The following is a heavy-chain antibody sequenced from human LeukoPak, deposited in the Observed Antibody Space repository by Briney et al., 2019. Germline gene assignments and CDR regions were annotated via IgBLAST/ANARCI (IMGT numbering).Heavy chain of an antibody. Sequence: GGSLRLSCAASGFTFSSYAMSWVRQAPGKGLEWVSAISGSGGSTYYADPVKGRFTISRDNSKNTLYLQMNSLSAEDTAVYYCAKDRSYYDSSGYYQNFDYWGQGTLVTVSS. CDR1: GFTFSSYA. CDR2: ISGSGGST. J-gene: IGHJ4*02. D-gene: IGHD3-22*01. V-gene: IGHV3-23*01. CDR3: AKDRSYYDSSGYYQNFDY.